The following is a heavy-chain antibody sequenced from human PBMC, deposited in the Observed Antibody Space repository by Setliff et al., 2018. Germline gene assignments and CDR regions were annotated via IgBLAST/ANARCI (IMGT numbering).Heavy chain of an antibody. Sequence: SETLSLTCTVSGGSISSSSYYWGWIRQPPGKGLEWIGGIYYSGSTYYNPSLKSRVTISVDTSKNQFSLKLSSVTAAGTAVYYCARAEYYYGSGSFHPYYMDVWGQGTTVTVSS. CDR2: IYYSGST. D-gene: IGHD3-10*01. J-gene: IGHJ6*03. V-gene: IGHV4-39*07. CDR3: ARAEYYYGSGSFHPYYMDV. CDR1: GGSISSSSYY.